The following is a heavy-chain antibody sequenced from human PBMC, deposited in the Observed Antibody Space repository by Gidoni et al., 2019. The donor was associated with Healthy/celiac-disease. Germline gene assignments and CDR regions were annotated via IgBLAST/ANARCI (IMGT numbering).Heavy chain of an antibody. V-gene: IGHV3-33*01. CDR3: ARDQEGEQQRVLDY. CDR1: GFPFSSYG. J-gene: IGHJ4*02. Sequence: QVQLVESGVGVVQPGLSLTLSCAASGFPFSSYGMHWVRQSLGKGREWVAVIWDDGRNKYYADSVKGRFNISRDNSKNTLYLQMNSLRAEDTAVYYCARDQEGEQQRVLDYWGQGTLVTVSS. D-gene: IGHD6-13*01. CDR2: IWDDGRNK.